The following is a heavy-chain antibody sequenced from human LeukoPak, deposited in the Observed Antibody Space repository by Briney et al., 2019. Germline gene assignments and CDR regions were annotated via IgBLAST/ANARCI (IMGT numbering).Heavy chain of an antibody. J-gene: IGHJ6*03. D-gene: IGHD3-10*01. V-gene: IGHV1-18*01. CDR2: ISAYNGNT. CDR1: GYTFTSYG. CDR3: ARGFGELKYYYYHMDV. Sequence: ASVKVSCKASGYTFTSYGISWVRQAPGQGLEWMGWISAYNGNTNYAQKLQGRVTMTTDTSTSTAYMELRSLRSDDTAVYYCARGFGELKYYYYHMDVWGKGTTVTVSS.